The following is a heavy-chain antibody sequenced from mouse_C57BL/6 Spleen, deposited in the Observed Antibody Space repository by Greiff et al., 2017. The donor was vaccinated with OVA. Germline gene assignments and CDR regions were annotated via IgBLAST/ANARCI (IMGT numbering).Heavy chain of an antibody. CDR3: AAYYSNYDDYAMDY. CDR2: IYPRSGNT. D-gene: IGHD2-5*01. CDR1: GYTFTSYG. V-gene: IGHV1-81*01. J-gene: IGHJ4*01. Sequence: VMLVESGAELARPGASVKLSCKASGYTFTSYGISWVKQRTGQGLEWIGEIYPRSGNTYYNEKFKGKATLTADKSSSTAYMELRSLTSEDSAVYFCAAYYSNYDDYAMDYWGQGTSVTVSS.